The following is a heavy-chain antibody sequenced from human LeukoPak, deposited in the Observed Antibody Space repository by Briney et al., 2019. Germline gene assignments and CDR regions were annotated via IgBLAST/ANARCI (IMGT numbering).Heavy chain of an antibody. CDR1: GGSFSGYY. Sequence: SETLSLTCAVYGGSFSGYYWSWIRQPPGKGLEWIGEINHSGSTNYNPSLKSRVTISVDTSKNQFSLKLSSVTAADTAVYYRARAYSGSSYFDYWGQGTLVTVSS. V-gene: IGHV4-34*01. D-gene: IGHD1-26*01. CDR2: INHSGST. CDR3: ARAYSGSSYFDY. J-gene: IGHJ4*02.